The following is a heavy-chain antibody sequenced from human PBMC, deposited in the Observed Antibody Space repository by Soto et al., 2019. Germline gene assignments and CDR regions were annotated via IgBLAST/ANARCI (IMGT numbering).Heavy chain of an antibody. CDR2: ISGSGSSV. Sequence: EVRLVESGGDLVKPGGSLRLSCAASGFTFWSAWMSWVRQAPGGGLEWVSSISGSGSSVYLADSVRGRFAMSRDLSTNTVSLQMNSMTVEDTAIYYCAKVRASYLSASYFYYGLEVWGQGTTVTVSS. V-gene: IGHV3-23*04. CDR1: GFTFWSAW. CDR3: AKVRASYLSASYFYYGLEV. J-gene: IGHJ6*02. D-gene: IGHD2-21*01.